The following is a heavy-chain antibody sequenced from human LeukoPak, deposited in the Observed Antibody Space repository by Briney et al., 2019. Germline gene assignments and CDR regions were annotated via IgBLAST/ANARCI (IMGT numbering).Heavy chain of an antibody. CDR1: GGSFSGYY. J-gene: IGHJ4*02. CDR3: ARFKVSSSNFDY. CDR2: INHSGST. V-gene: IGHV4-34*01. Sequence: PSETLSLTCASYGGSFSGYYWSWIRQPPGKGLEWIGEINHSGSTNYNPSLKSRVTISVDTSKNQFSLKLSSVTAADTAVYYCARFKVSSSNFDYWGQGTLVTVSS.